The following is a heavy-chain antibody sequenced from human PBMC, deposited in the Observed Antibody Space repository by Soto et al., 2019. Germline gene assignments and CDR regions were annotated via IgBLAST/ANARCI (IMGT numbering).Heavy chain of an antibody. V-gene: IGHV4-59*08. J-gene: IGHJ4*02. D-gene: IGHD5-12*01. CDR3: ARQYSGYDFFAD. Sequence: QVQLQESGPGLVKPSETLSLTCTVSGGFISSDYWSWIRQPPGKGLEWIGYIYNSGGTNYNPSLKGRVTISVDTSKNQFSLKLSSVTAADTAMYYCARQYSGYDFFADWGQGTLVTVSS. CDR1: GGFISSDY. CDR2: IYNSGGT.